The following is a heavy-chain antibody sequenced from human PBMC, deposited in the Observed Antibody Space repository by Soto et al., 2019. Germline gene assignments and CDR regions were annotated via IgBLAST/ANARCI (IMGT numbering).Heavy chain of an antibody. J-gene: IGHJ4*02. CDR1: GDSITSNSYF. V-gene: IGHV4-39*01. D-gene: IGHD3-3*02. CDR3: ARHFSLDYFDY. Sequence: ASETLSLTCTVSGDSITSNSYFWAWIRQPPGKGLEWIGSIYYSGTTYYNPSLKSRVTISVDRSKNQFSLKLSSVTAADTAVYYCARHFSLDYFDYGGKGARVTVP. CDR2: IYYSGTT.